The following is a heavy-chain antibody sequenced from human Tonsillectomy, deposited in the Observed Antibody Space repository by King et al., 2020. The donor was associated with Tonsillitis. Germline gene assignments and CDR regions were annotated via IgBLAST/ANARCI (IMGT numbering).Heavy chain of an antibody. Sequence: QLVQSGAEVKKPGSSVKVSCKASGGTFSSYAISWVRQAPGQGLEWMGRIIPILGIANYAQKFQGRVTITADKSTSTAYMELSSLRSEDTAVYYCARDPNPSWEGFSDAFDIWGQGTMVTVSS. V-gene: IGHV1-69*09. CDR1: GGTFSSYA. CDR3: ARDPNPSWEGFSDAFDI. CDR2: IIPILGIA. J-gene: IGHJ3*02. D-gene: IGHD6-13*01.